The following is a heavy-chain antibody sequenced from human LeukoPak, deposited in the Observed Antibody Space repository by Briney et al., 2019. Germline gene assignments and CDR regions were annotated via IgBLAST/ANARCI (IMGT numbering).Heavy chain of an antibody. D-gene: IGHD4-17*01. J-gene: IGHJ4*02. CDR1: GYTFTNYG. Sequence: ASVKVSCKASGYTFTNYGMNWVRQAPGQGLEWMGWINTNTGNPTYAQGYTGRFVFSLDTSVSTAYLQIGSLKAEDTAVYYCARGETTVTIVHWGQGTLVTVSS. CDR3: ARGETTVTIVH. CDR2: INTNTGNP. V-gene: IGHV7-4-1*01.